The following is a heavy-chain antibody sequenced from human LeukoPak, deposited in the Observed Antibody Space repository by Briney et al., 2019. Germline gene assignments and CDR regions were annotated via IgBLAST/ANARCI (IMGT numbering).Heavy chain of an antibody. D-gene: IGHD4-17*01. J-gene: IGHJ5*02. CDR1: GFTFGSYA. CDR3: ARVYGDPNWFDP. Sequence: GGSLRLSCAASGFTFGSYAMLWVRQAPGKGLEWVAVISYDGSNKYYADSVKGRFTISRDNSKNTLYLQMNSLRAEDTAVYYCARVYGDPNWFDPWGQGTLVTVSS. CDR2: ISYDGSNK. V-gene: IGHV3-30-3*01.